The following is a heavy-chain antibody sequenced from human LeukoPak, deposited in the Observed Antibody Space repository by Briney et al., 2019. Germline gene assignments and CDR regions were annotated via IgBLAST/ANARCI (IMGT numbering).Heavy chain of an antibody. V-gene: IGHV3-21*01. CDR3: AREAWELLRHDAFDI. J-gene: IGHJ3*02. CDR1: GFTFSTYS. D-gene: IGHD1-26*01. Sequence: GGSLRLSCAASGFTFSTYSMNWVRQASGKGLEWVSSISSSSSYIYYADSVKGRFTISRDNAKNSLYLQMNSLRAEDTAVYYCAREAWELLRHDAFDIWGQGTMVTVSS. CDR2: ISSSSSYI.